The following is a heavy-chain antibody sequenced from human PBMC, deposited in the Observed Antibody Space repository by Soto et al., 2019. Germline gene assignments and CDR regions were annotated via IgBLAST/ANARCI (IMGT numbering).Heavy chain of an antibody. V-gene: IGHV1-18*01. CDR1: GYTFTSYG. J-gene: IGHJ4*02. CDR2: ISAYNGNT. CDR3: ARDLAVGLVDY. D-gene: IGHD6-19*01. Sequence: QVQLVQSGAEVKKPGASVKVSCKASGYTFTSYGISWVRQAPGQGLEWMGWISAYNGNTKSAQKLQGRVTMTTDTSTSKAYMELRSLRSDATAVYYCARDLAVGLVDYWGQGTLVTVSS.